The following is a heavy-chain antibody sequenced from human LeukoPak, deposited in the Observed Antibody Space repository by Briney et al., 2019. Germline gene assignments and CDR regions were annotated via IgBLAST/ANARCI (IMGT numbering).Heavy chain of an antibody. D-gene: IGHD6-19*01. CDR3: ARVKAGGIAVAGTRDFDY. CDR2: ISSSSSTI. V-gene: IGHV3-48*04. J-gene: IGHJ4*02. CDR1: GFTFSSYS. Sequence: GGSLRLSCAASGFTFSSYSMNWVRQAPGKGLEWVSYISSSSSTIYYADSVKGRFTISRDNAKDSLYLQMNSLRAEDTAVYYCARVKAGGIAVAGTRDFDYWGQGTLVTVSS.